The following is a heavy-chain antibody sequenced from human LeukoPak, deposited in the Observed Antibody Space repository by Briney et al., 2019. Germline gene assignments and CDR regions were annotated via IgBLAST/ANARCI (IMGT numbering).Heavy chain of an antibody. J-gene: IGHJ4*02. CDR2: ISYDGSNK. CDR3: AKDRPRAGDYYGSGSLGF. V-gene: IGHV3-30*18. D-gene: IGHD3-10*01. CDR1: GFTFSSYG. Sequence: GGSLRLSCAASGFTFSSYGMHWVRQAPGKGLEWVAVISYDGSNKYYADSVKGRFTISRDNSKNTLYLQMNSLRAEDTAVYYCAKDRPRAGDYYGSGSLGFWGQGTLVTVSS.